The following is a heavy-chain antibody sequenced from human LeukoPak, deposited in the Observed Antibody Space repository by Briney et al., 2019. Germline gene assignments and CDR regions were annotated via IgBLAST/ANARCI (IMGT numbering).Heavy chain of an antibody. CDR2: ISYDGSNK. J-gene: IGHJ5*02. V-gene: IGHV3-30*18. CDR3: EKDLALGFDP. CDR1: GFTFSSYG. Sequence: GGSLRLSCAASGFTFSSYGMHWVRQAPGKGLEWVAVISYDGSNKYYADSVKGRFTISRDNSKNTLYLQMNSLRAEDTAVYYCEKDLALGFDPWGQGTLVTVSS.